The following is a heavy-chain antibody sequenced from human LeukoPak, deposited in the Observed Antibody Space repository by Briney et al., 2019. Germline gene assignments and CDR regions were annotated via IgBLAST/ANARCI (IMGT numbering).Heavy chain of an antibody. Sequence: ASVKVSCKASAYTFTSYYMHWVRQAPGQGLEWMGIINPSGGSTSYAQKFQGRVTMTRDTSTSTVYMGLSSLRSEDTAVYYCARDLNWNVRDYYYGMDVWGKGTTVTVSS. CDR3: ARDLNWNVRDYYYGMDV. J-gene: IGHJ6*04. V-gene: IGHV1-46*01. D-gene: IGHD1-1*01. CDR1: AYTFTSYY. CDR2: INPSGGST.